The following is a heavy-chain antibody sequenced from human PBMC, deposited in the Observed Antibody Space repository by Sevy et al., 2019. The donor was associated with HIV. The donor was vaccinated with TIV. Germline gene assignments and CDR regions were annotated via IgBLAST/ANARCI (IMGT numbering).Heavy chain of an antibody. V-gene: IGHV3-23*01. J-gene: IGHJ3*01. CDR3: GKDRITMIGDAFDV. CDR1: GFTFSSYA. Sequence: GGSLRLSCAASGFTFSSYAMSWVRQAPGKGLEWVSGLSGYGGSTYYADSVKGRFTISRDNSKNTLYLQMNSLRAEDTAVYYCGKDRITMIGDAFDVWGQGTMVTVSS. CDR2: LSGYGGST. D-gene: IGHD3-22*01.